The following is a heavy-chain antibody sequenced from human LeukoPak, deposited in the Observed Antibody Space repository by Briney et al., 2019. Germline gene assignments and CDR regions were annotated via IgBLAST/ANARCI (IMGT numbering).Heavy chain of an antibody. J-gene: IGHJ6*03. D-gene: IGHD3-10*01. CDR2: ISGSGGST. CDR1: GFTFSSYA. V-gene: IGHV3-23*01. CDR3: ARDGGRMVRGVIPHYYYYMDV. Sequence: GGSLRLSCAASGFTFSSYAMSWVRQAPGKGLEWVSAISGSGGSTYYADSVKGRFTISRDNSKNTLYLQMNSLRAEDTAVYYCARDGGRMVRGVIPHYYYYMDVWGKGTTVTVSS.